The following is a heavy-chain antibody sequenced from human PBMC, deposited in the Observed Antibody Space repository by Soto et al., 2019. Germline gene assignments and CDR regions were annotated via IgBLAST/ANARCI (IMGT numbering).Heavy chain of an antibody. Sequence: QVQLVQSGAEVKKPGASVKVSCKASGYTFTSYGISWVRQAPGQGLEWMGWISAYNGNTNYDQKLQGRVTMTTDTATSTANMELRSLRSDDTAVYYCARSRYSSGWGDAFDIWGQGTMVTVSS. V-gene: IGHV1-18*01. J-gene: IGHJ3*02. CDR2: ISAYNGNT. D-gene: IGHD6-19*01. CDR3: ARSRYSSGWGDAFDI. CDR1: GYTFTSYG.